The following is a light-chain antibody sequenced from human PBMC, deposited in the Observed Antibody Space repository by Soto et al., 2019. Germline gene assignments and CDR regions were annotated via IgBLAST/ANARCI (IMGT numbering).Light chain of an antibody. Sequence: DIVLTQSPATLSLSPGERATLSCRASQSISSYLAWYQHKPGQAPRLLIYDASNRATGIPARFSGSGSGTDFTLTISSLETEDFAVYYCQQRSDWPTFGQGTKVEIK. CDR1: QSISSY. V-gene: IGKV3-11*01. CDR3: QQRSDWPT. J-gene: IGKJ1*01. CDR2: DAS.